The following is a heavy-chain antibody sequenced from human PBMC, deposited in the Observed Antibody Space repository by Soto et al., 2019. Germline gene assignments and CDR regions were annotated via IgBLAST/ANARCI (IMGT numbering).Heavy chain of an antibody. V-gene: IGHV4-34*01. CDR3: AGRSAAIDY. Sequence: LSLTCAVYGGSFSGYYWSWIRQPPGKGLEWIGEINHSGSTNYNPSLKSRVTISVDTSKNQFSLKLSSVTAADTAVYYCAGRSAAIDYWGQGTLVTVSS. CDR1: GGSFSGYY. CDR2: INHSGST. D-gene: IGHD2-2*01. J-gene: IGHJ4*02.